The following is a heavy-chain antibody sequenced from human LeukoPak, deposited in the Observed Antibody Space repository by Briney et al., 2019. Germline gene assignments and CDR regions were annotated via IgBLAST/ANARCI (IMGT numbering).Heavy chain of an antibody. D-gene: IGHD1-26*01. Sequence: ASVKVSCKASGYAFTGYYMHWVRQAPGQGLEWMGWINPNSGGTNYAQKFQGWVTMTRDTSISTAYMELSRLRSDDTAVYYCARGQQWELLDGAFDIWGQGTMVTVSS. CDR1: GYAFTGYY. CDR3: ARGQQWELLDGAFDI. CDR2: INPNSGGT. J-gene: IGHJ3*02. V-gene: IGHV1-2*04.